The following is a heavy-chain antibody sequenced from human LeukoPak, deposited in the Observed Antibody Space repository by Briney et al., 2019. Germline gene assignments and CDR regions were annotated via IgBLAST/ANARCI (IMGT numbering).Heavy chain of an antibody. CDR3: ARDGFRNSMVQGVIGYFDY. J-gene: IGHJ4*02. Sequence: GGSLRLSCAASGFTFSSYEMNWVRQAPGKGLEWVSYISSSGSTIYYADSVKGRFTISRDNAKNSLYLQMNSLRAEDTAVYYCARDGFRNSMVQGVIGYFDYWGQGTLVTVSS. CDR1: GFTFSSYE. D-gene: IGHD3-10*01. CDR2: ISSSGSTI. V-gene: IGHV3-48*03.